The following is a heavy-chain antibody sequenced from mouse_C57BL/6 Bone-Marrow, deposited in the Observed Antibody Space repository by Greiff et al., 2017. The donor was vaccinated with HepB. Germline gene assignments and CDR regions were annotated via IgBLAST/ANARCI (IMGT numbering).Heavy chain of an antibody. V-gene: IGHV5-6*01. Sequence: EVQVVESGGDLVKPGGSLKLSCAASGFTFSSYGMSWVRQTPDKRLEWVATISSGGSYTYYPDSVKGRFTISRDNAKHTLYLQMSSLKSEATAMYYCARHPYYGSSYWYFDVWGTGTTVTVSS. CDR1: GFTFSSYG. CDR3: ARHPYYGSSYWYFDV. D-gene: IGHD1-1*01. J-gene: IGHJ1*03. CDR2: ISSGGSYT.